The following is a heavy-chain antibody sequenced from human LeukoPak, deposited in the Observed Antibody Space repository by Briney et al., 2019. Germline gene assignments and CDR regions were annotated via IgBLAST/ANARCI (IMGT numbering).Heavy chain of an antibody. V-gene: IGHV4-38-2*02. CDR2: IYRSGST. CDR3: ARGTYGYYMDV. D-gene: IGHD4-17*01. CDR1: NFSISNSLY. J-gene: IGHJ6*03. Sequence: SEPLSLTCSGSNFSISNSLYWGWLRPPPGKGLEWIGSIYRSGSTFYNPSLKSRVTISLDTSKNQFSLKLSSVTAADTAVYFCARGTYGYYMDVWGKGTTVTVSS.